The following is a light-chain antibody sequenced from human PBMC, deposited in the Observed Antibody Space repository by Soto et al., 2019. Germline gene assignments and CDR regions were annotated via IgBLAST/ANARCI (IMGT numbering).Light chain of an antibody. V-gene: IGKV1-5*03. Sequence: EIQLTQSPCTLSGSVGERATLSCRASQGIGGTLAWYQQKPGQAPRLLIYETSIMTSGVPSRFSGSRSGAEFTLTITSLQSDDFAAYYCQHYNTYSEAFGRGTKVDIK. J-gene: IGKJ1*01. CDR3: QHYNTYSEA. CDR1: QGIGGT. CDR2: ETS.